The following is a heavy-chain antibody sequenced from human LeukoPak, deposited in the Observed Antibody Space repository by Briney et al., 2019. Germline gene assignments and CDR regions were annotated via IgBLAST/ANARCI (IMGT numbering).Heavy chain of an antibody. V-gene: IGHV3-30*04. CDR3: ARGLSLLWFGDGDAFDI. Sequence: GGSLRLSCAASGFTFDDYAMHWVRQAPGKGLEWVAGISYDGSNKYYADSVKGRFTSSRDNYKNTLYLQMNSLRAEDTAVYYCARGLSLLWFGDGDAFDIWGQGTMVTVSS. CDR2: ISYDGSNK. CDR1: GFTFDDYA. D-gene: IGHD3-10*01. J-gene: IGHJ3*02.